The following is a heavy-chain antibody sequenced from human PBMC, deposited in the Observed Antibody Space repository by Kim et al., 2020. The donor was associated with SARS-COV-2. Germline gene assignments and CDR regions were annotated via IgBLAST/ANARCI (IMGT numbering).Heavy chain of an antibody. J-gene: IGHJ4*02. CDR3: AKDPAWHYYDSSGPSYYFDY. CDR1: GFTFTKYG. V-gene: IGHV3-30*18. D-gene: IGHD3-22*01. CDR2: IWYDGSNK. Sequence: GRSLRLSCAASGFTFTKYGMHWVLQAPGKGLEWVAVIWYDGSNKYYADSVKGRFTISRDNSKNTLYLQMNSLRTEDTAVYYCAKDPAWHYYDSSGPSYYFDYWGQGTLVTVSS.